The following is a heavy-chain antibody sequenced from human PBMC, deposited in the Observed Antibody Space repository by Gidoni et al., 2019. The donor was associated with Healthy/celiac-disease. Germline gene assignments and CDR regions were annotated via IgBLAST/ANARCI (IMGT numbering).Heavy chain of an antibody. Sequence: GKGLEWIGEINHSGSTNYNPSLKSRVTISVDTSKNQFSLKLSSVTAADTAVYYCAHTVVDAFDIWGQGTMVTVSS. V-gene: IGHV4-34*01. D-gene: IGHD4-17*01. CDR3: AHTVVDAFDI. CDR2: INHSGST. J-gene: IGHJ3*02.